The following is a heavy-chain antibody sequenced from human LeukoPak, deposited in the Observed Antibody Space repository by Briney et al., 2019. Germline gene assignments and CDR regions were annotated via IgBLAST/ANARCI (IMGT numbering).Heavy chain of an antibody. CDR3: ARATYYYDSSGYSDY. V-gene: IGHV3-7*01. Sequence: PGGSLRLSCAASGFTFSSYAMSWVRQAPGKGLEWVANIKGDGSEEYYVDSVKGRFTISRDNAKISLYLQMNSLRVEDTAVYYCARATYYYDSSGYSDYWGQGTLVTVSS. CDR2: IKGDGSEE. CDR1: GFTFSSYA. D-gene: IGHD3-22*01. J-gene: IGHJ4*02.